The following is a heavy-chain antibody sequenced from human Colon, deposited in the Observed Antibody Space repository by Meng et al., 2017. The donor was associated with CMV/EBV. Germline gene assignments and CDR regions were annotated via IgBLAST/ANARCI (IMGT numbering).Heavy chain of an antibody. J-gene: IGHJ1*01. CDR3: ATFRHCRSPACFRNFQY. D-gene: IGHD2-2*01. Sequence: GGSLGLSCKGSGFDFSGFWIGWVRQMPGRGLEWMGITYFDDSDTRYSPSFQGQVTISADKSISSAYLQWASLKASDTAMYYCATFRHCRSPACFRNFQYWGQGTRVTVSS. V-gene: IGHV5-51*01. CDR1: GFDFSGFW. CDR2: TYFDDSDT.